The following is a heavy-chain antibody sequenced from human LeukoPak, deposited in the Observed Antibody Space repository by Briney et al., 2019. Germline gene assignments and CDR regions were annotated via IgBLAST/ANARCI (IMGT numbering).Heavy chain of an antibody. V-gene: IGHV3-23*01. CDR2: ISGSGGST. D-gene: IGHD6-13*01. CDR1: GFTFSSYA. Sequence: PGGSLRLSCAASGFTFSSYAMSWVRQAPGKGLEWVSAISGSGGSTYYADFVKGRFTISRDNFKNTLYLQMNSLRAEDTAVYYCASIPGYSSSWTIDYWGQGTLVTVSS. J-gene: IGHJ4*02. CDR3: ASIPGYSSSWTIDY.